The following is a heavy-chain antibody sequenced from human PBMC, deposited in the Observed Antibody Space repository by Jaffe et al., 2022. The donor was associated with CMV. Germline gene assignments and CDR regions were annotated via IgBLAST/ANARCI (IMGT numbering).Heavy chain of an antibody. CDR2: INAYNGNT. CDR1: GYTFTSSG. D-gene: IGHD6-19*01. CDR3: AKSGSPRNQETVALDY. J-gene: IGHJ4*02. Sequence: QVQLVQSGAEVKKPGASVKVSCKASGYTFTSSGITWVRQAPGQGLEWMGWINAYNGNTNYAQKFQGRVTMTTDTSTSTAYLELRSLRSDDTALYSCAKSGSPRNQETVALDYWGQGTLVTVSS. V-gene: IGHV1-18*01.